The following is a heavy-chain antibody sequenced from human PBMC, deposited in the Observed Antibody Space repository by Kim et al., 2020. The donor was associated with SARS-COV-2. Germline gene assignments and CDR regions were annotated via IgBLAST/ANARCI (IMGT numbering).Heavy chain of an antibody. Sequence: GGSLRLSCAASGFTFDDYAMHWVRQAPGKGLEWVSLISWDGGSTYYADSVKGRFTISRDNSKNSLYLQMNSLRAEDTALYYCAKSLRRPTGYYFDYWGQGTLVTVSS. D-gene: IGHD3-9*01. J-gene: IGHJ4*02. CDR2: ISWDGGST. CDR1: GFTFDDYA. CDR3: AKSLRRPTGYYFDY. V-gene: IGHV3-43D*03.